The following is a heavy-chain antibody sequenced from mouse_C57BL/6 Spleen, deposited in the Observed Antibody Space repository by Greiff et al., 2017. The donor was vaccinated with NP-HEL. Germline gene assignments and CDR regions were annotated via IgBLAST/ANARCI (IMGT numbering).Heavy chain of an antibody. CDR3: ARDWNYWYFDV. CDR2: ICSGSSTI. CDR1: GFTFSDYG. V-gene: IGHV5-17*01. J-gene: IGHJ1*03. Sequence: EVMLVESGGGLVKPGGSLKLSCAASGFTFSDYGMHWVRQAPEKGLEWVAYICSGSSTIYYADTVKGRFTISRDNAKNTLFLQMTSLRSEDTAMYYCARDWNYWYFDVWGTGTTVTVSS.